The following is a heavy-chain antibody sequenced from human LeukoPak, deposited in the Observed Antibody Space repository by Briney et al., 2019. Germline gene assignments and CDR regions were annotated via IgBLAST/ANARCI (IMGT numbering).Heavy chain of an antibody. CDR2: INHSGST. V-gene: IGHV4-34*01. CDR1: GGSFSDYY. Sequence: SETLSLTCAVYGGSFSDYYWSWIRQPPGKGLEWIGEINHSGSTNYNASLKSRVTISVDASKNQFSLKLNSVTPEDTAVYYCARDIAARSEVSAFDIWGQGTMVTVSS. CDR3: ARDIAARSEVSAFDI. J-gene: IGHJ3*02. D-gene: IGHD6-6*01.